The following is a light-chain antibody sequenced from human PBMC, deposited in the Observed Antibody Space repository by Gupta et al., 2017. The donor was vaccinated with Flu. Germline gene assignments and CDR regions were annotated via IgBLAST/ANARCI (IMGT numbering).Light chain of an antibody. Sequence: DSQMTPSPSTLSASVGDRVTITCLASQSISSWLAWYQQKPGKAPKLLIYKASILESGVPSRFSGSGSGTEFTLTISSLQPDDVADYYCQQEEDYPLTFGGGTKVEIK. J-gene: IGKJ4*01. V-gene: IGKV1-5*03. CDR3: QQEEDYPLT. CDR1: QSISSW. CDR2: KAS.